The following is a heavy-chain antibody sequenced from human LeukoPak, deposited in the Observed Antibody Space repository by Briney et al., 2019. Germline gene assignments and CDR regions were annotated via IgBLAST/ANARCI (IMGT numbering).Heavy chain of an antibody. Sequence: ASVKFSCKASGYTFTSYDINWVRQATGQGLEWMGWMNPNSGNTGYAQKFQGRVTMTRNTSISTAYMELSSLRSEDTAVYYCARAPYSEYYYYGMDVWGQGTTVTVSS. CDR3: ARAPYSEYYYYGMDV. CDR2: MNPNSGNT. D-gene: IGHD6-13*01. J-gene: IGHJ6*02. V-gene: IGHV1-8*01. CDR1: GYTFTSYD.